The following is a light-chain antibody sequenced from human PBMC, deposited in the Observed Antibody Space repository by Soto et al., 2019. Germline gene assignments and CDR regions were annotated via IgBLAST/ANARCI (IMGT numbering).Light chain of an antibody. CDR2: GAS. CDR1: QSISRY. CDR3: QQYGSSPPWT. Sequence: IVLTQSPGTLSLSPGERTTLSCRASQSISRYLAWYQQKPGQGPRLLLYGASSRATGTPDRFSGSGSGTDFTLTINRLEPEDFAAYYCQQYGSSPPWTFGQGTKVDIK. J-gene: IGKJ1*01. V-gene: IGKV3-20*01.